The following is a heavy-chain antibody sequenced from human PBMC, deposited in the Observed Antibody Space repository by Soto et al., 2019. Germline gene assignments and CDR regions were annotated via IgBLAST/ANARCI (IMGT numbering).Heavy chain of an antibody. V-gene: IGHV6-1*01. Sequence: SETLSLTCAISGYTVSGNTAAWVWIRQSPSRGLEWLGRTYYRSRWYNDYAVSGKSLITVTPDTSKYQYSLHLNSVTPEDPAVYYCAREFPDYVPTDSSLDYWGQGALVTVSS. CDR3: AREFPDYVPTDSSLDY. CDR1: GYTVSGNTAA. CDR2: TYYRSRWYN. J-gene: IGHJ4*02. D-gene: IGHD3-16*01.